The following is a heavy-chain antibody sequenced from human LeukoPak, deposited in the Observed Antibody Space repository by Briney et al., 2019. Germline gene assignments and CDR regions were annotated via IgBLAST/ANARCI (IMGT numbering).Heavy chain of an antibody. Sequence: SETLSLTCTVSGGSISSYYWSWIRQPPGKGLEWIGYIYYSGSTYYNPSLKSRVTISVDTSKNQFSLKLNSVTAADTAVYYCARHDIGDSSKDYFDYWGQGTLVTVSS. D-gene: IGHD6-13*01. CDR3: ARHDIGDSSKDYFDY. J-gene: IGHJ4*02. CDR2: IYYSGST. CDR1: GGSISSYY. V-gene: IGHV4-59*08.